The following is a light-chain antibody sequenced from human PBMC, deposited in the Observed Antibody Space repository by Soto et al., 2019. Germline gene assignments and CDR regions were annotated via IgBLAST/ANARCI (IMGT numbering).Light chain of an antibody. CDR1: QSVSSSY. CDR3: QQYGSSPLT. Sequence: EIVLTQSPGTLSLSPGERATLSCRASQSVSSSYLAWYQQKPGQAPRLLIYGASSRATGIPDRFIGSGSGTDFTLTISRLEPEDFEVYYCQQYGSSPLTLGGGTKVDIK. V-gene: IGKV3-20*01. CDR2: GAS. J-gene: IGKJ4*01.